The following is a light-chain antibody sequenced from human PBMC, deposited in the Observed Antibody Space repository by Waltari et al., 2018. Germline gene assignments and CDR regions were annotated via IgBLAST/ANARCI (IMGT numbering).Light chain of an antibody. CDR1: DSDVGAYDF. Sequence: SGTDSDVGAYDFVSWYQQHPGKAPHLIIYEVSNRPSGISNRFSASKSGNTASLTISGLQAEDEADYYCSSYTTSSAPGVFGTGTRVTVL. CDR2: EVS. V-gene: IGLV2-14*01. CDR3: SSYTTSSAPGV. J-gene: IGLJ1*01.